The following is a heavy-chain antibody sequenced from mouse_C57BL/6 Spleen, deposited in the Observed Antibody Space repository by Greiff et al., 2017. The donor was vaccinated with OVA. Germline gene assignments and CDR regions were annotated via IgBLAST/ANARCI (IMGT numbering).Heavy chain of an antibody. CDR1: GFSLTSYG. Sequence: QVQLKESGLGLVQPSQSLSITCTVSGFSLTSYGVHWVRQSPGKGLEWLGVIWSGGSTDYNAAFISRLSISKDNSKSQVFFKMNSLQADDTAIYYCARKGLLRLYAMDYWGQGTSVTVSS. CDR3: ARKGLLRLYAMDY. V-gene: IGHV2-2*01. J-gene: IGHJ4*01. CDR2: IWSGGST. D-gene: IGHD2-3*01.